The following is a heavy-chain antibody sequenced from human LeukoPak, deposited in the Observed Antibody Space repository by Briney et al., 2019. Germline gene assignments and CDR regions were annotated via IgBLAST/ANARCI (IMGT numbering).Heavy chain of an antibody. Sequence: ASVKVSCKASGYTFTSYGISWVRQAPGQGLEWMGIINPSGGSTSYAQKFQGRVTMTRDTSTSTVYMELSSLRSEDTAVYYCATADPRLYTIRYFEYWGQGTLVTVSS. V-gene: IGHV1-46*01. CDR3: ATADPRLYTIRYFEY. J-gene: IGHJ4*02. CDR2: INPSGGST. D-gene: IGHD3-9*01. CDR1: GYTFTSYG.